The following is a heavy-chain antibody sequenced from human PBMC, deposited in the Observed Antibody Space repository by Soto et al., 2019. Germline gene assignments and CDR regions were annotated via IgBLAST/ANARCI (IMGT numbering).Heavy chain of an antibody. D-gene: IGHD3-22*01. Sequence: EVQLVETGGGLIQPGGSLRLSCAASGFTVSSHYMRWVRQAPGKGLEWVSVIYSGGSTYYADSVKGRFTISRDNSKNTLYLQMNSLRAEDTAVYYCARVERYYDSSGYSQAPYNWFDPWGQGTLVTVSS. V-gene: IGHV3-53*02. CDR2: IYSGGST. CDR1: GFTVSSHY. CDR3: ARVERYYDSSGYSQAPYNWFDP. J-gene: IGHJ5*02.